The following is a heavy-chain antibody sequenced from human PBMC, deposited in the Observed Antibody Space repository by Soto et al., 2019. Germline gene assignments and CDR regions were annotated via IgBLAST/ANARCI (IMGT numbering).Heavy chain of an antibody. CDR2: INAGNGNT. CDR1: GYTFTSYA. D-gene: IGHD3-10*01. CDR3: ARADYYYLAY. V-gene: IGHV1-3*01. Sequence: QVQLVQSGAEVKKPGASVKVSCKASGYTFTSYAMHWVRQAPGQRLEWMGWINAGNGNTKYSQTFQGRVTITTDTSASTAYMELSSLKSEDTAVYYCARADYYYLAYWGQGTLVTVSS. J-gene: IGHJ4*02.